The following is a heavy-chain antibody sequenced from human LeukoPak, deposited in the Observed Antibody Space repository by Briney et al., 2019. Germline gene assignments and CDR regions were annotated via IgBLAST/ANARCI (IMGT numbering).Heavy chain of an antibody. D-gene: IGHD4-11*01. V-gene: IGHV3-66*01. CDR2: IYSGGST. CDR3: ARDRFDYSFDY. J-gene: IGHJ4*02. CDR1: GFTVSSNY. Sequence: GGSLRLSCAASGFTVSSNYMSWVRQAPGKGLEWVSVIYSGGSTYYADSVKSRFTISRDNSKNTLYLQMNSLRAEDTAVYYCARDRFDYSFDYWGQGTLVTVSS.